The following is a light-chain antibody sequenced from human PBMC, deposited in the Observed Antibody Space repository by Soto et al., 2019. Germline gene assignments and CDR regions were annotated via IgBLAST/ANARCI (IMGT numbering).Light chain of an antibody. CDR3: CSYAGSYTWV. CDR1: SSDVGGYNY. CDR2: DVS. Sequence: QSVLTQPRSVSGSPGQSVTISCTGTSSDVGGYNYVSWYQLHPGTAPKLMIYDVSKRPSGVPDRFSGSKSGNTASLTISGLQAEDEADYYCCSYAGSYTWVFGGGIKLTVL. V-gene: IGLV2-11*01. J-gene: IGLJ3*02.